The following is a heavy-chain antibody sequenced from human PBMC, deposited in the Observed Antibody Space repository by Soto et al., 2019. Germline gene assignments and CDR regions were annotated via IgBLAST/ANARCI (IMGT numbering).Heavy chain of an antibody. V-gene: IGHV3-33*01. J-gene: IGHJ6*02. CDR1: GFTFSSYG. Sequence: GGSLRLSCAASGFTFSSYGMRWVRQAPGKGLEWVAVIWYDGSNKYYADSVKGRFTISRDNSKNTLYLQMNSLRAEDTAVYYCARDRDTAMVLYGMDVWGQGTTVTVSS. CDR2: IWYDGSNK. CDR3: ARDRDTAMVLYGMDV. D-gene: IGHD5-18*01.